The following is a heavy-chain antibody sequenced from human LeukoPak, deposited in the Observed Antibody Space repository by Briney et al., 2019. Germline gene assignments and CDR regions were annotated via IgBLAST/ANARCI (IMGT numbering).Heavy chain of an antibody. Sequence: SETLSLTCTVSGVSISSYYWSWIRQPAGKGLEWIGYIYYSGSTNYNPSLKSRVTISVDTSKNQFSLKLSSVTAADTAVYYCARRANSGFDAFDIWGQGTMVTVSS. CDR2: IYYSGST. CDR3: ARRANSGFDAFDI. D-gene: IGHD3-22*01. J-gene: IGHJ3*02. CDR1: GVSISSYY. V-gene: IGHV4-59*01.